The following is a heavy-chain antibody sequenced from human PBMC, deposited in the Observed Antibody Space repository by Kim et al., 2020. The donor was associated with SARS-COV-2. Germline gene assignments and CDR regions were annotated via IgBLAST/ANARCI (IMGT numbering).Heavy chain of an antibody. CDR1: GYSFTSYW. J-gene: IGHJ6*02. CDR2: IDPSDSYT. D-gene: IGHD2-2*01. CDR3: ARHSIVPGARGVGYFYYGMDV. V-gene: IGHV5-10-1*01. Sequence: GESLKISCKGSGYSFTSYWISWVRQMPGKGLEWMGRIDPSDSYTNYSPSFQGHVTISADKSISTAYLQRNSLKASDTAMYYCARHSIVPGARGVGYFYYGMDVWGQGTTVTVSS.